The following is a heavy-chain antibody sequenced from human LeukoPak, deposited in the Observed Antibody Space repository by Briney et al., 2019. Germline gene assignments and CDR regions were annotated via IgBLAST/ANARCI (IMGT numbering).Heavy chain of an antibody. Sequence: GGSLRLSCAASGFTFSTYGMHWVRQSPGKGLEWVAVIWYDGSNKYYTDSVKGRYTISRDNSKNTLDLQMNSLRAEDTAVYYCARDRMALFDCWGQRALVTVSS. V-gene: IGHV3-33*01. J-gene: IGHJ4*02. CDR1: GFTFSTYG. CDR2: IWYDGSNK. CDR3: ARDRMALFDC. D-gene: IGHD5-24*01.